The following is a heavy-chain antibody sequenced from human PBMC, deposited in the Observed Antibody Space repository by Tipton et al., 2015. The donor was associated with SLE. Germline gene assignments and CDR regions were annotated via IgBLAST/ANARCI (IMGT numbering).Heavy chain of an antibody. Sequence: TLSLTCSVSGASVSSFCWNWIRQSPGKGLEWIACVCNSVSTNYDPSLKSRGTISVDTSKNHFSLELTSVTAADTAVYYCARHDYNDYYLDYWGQGTLVTVSS. CDR3: ARHDYNDYYLDY. J-gene: IGHJ4*02. V-gene: IGHV4-59*08. CDR2: VCNSVST. CDR1: GASVSSFC. D-gene: IGHD4-11*01.